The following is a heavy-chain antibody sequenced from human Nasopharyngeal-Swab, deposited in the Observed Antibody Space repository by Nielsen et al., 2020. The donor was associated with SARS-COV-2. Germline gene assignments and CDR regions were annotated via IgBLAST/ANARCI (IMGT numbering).Heavy chain of an antibody. D-gene: IGHD6-6*01. J-gene: IGHJ4*02. Sequence: QVSCKGSGYSFTSYWIGWVRQMPGKGLEWMGIIYPGDSDTRYSPSFQGQVTISADKSISTAYLQWSSLKASDTAMYYCARLRYSSSSEGSSYFDYWGQGTLVTVSS. CDR2: IYPGDSDT. CDR3: ARLRYSSSSEGSSYFDY. CDR1: GYSFTSYW. V-gene: IGHV5-51*01.